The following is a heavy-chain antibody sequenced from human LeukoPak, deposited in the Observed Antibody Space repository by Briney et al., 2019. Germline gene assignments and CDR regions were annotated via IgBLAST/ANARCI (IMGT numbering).Heavy chain of an antibody. Sequence: ASVKVSCKASGYTFTRYGISLVRQAPGQGLEWMGWISAYNGNTNYAQNLQGRVTMTTETSTSTAYMDLRSLRSDDTAVYYCARPLYYDSTGYHQYYFHHWGQGTLVTVSS. CDR1: GYTFTRYG. CDR2: ISAYNGNT. J-gene: IGHJ4*02. V-gene: IGHV1-18*01. D-gene: IGHD3-22*01. CDR3: ARPLYYDSTGYHQYYFHH.